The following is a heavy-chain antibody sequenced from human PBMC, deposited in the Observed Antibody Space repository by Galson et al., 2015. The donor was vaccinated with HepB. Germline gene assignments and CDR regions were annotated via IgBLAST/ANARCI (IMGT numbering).Heavy chain of an antibody. Sequence: ATLSLTYPVSGDSVCSGGYYWSWIRPPPGKGLEWIGYIHYSGSTNYNPSLKSRVNISVDTYKTLFSLKLSPVTAADTAVFYCSREGSGWTGGNWFDPWGQGTLVTVSS. V-gene: IGHV4-61*08. D-gene: IGHD6-19*01. CDR1: GDSVCSGGYY. CDR2: IHYSGST. CDR3: SREGSGWTGGNWFDP. J-gene: IGHJ5*02.